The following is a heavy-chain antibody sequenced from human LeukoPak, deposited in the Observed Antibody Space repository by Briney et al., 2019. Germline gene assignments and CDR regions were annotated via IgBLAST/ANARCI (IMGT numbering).Heavy chain of an antibody. CDR2: IYYSGST. CDR1: GGSISSYY. Sequence: PSETLSLTCTVSGGSISSYYWSWIRQPPGKGLEWIGYIYYSGSTNYNPSLKSRVTISVDTSKNQFSLKLSSVTAADTAVYYCAIEVRELVSFINGDCWGQGTLVTVSS. J-gene: IGHJ4*02. D-gene: IGHD3-10*01. CDR3: AIEVRELVSFINGDC. V-gene: IGHV4-59*01.